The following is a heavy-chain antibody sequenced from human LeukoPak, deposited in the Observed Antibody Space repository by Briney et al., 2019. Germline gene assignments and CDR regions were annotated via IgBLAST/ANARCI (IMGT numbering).Heavy chain of an antibody. CDR3: ARGTRYGGNSWYSSFWFDP. CDR2: INHSGST. V-gene: IGHV4-34*01. D-gene: IGHD4-23*01. Sequence: PSETLSLTCAVYGGSFRGYYCSWIRQPPGKGLDWIGEINHSGSTNYNPSLKSRVTISVDTSKNQFSLKLSSVTAADTAVYYCARGTRYGGNSWYSSFWFDPWGQGTLVTVSS. CDR1: GGSFRGYY. J-gene: IGHJ5*02.